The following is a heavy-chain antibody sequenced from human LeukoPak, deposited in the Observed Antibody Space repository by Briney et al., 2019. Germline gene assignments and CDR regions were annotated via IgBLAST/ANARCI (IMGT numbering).Heavy chain of an antibody. D-gene: IGHD3-3*01. V-gene: IGHV3-23*01. CDR3: ARYDFWSAYPRYYFDY. J-gene: IGHJ4*02. CDR2: ISGSGGST. CDR1: GFTFSSYA. Sequence: PGGSLRLSCAASGFTFSSYAMSWVRQAPGKGLEWVSAISGSGGSTYYADSVKGRFTISRDNSKNTLYLQMNSLRAEDTAVYYCARYDFWSAYPRYYFDYWGQGTLVTVSS.